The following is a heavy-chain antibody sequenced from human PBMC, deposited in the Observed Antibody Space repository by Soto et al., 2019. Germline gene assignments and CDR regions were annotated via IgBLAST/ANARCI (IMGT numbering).Heavy chain of an antibody. CDR1: GFTFSGSA. Sequence: SVKVSCKTSGFTFSGSAEQWVRQIRGQGLEWIGWIVVGSGKAKYAPKFQQRVTISRDKSTNTAYLEVNSLRHGDTAIYYCTVDTYGQDYWGQGTLVTVSS. CDR3: TVDTYGQDY. V-gene: IGHV1-58*01. CDR2: IVVGSGKA. J-gene: IGHJ4*02. D-gene: IGHD2-8*01.